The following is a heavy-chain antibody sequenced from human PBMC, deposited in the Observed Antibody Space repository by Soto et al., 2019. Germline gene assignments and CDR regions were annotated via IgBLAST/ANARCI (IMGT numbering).Heavy chain of an antibody. Sequence: EVQLAESGGGLVQPGGSLRLSCAASGFMFSDYWMSLVRQAPGKGLEWVANINRDGRETYYVDSVKGRFIISRDNAKNSLYLQVNSLRAEDTALYYCARDGVVAGIYFDYWGQGTLVSVSS. D-gene: IGHD6-19*01. V-gene: IGHV3-7*01. CDR1: GFMFSDYW. J-gene: IGHJ4*02. CDR2: INRDGRET. CDR3: ARDGVVAGIYFDY.